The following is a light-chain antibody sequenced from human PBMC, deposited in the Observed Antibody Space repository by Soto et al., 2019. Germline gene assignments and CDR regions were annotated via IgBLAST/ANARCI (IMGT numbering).Light chain of an antibody. V-gene: IGKV1-5*03. CDR2: QAS. CDR3: QQYSSYPYT. CDR1: QSLSSR. J-gene: IGKJ2*01. Sequence: DIQMTQSPSTLPASVGDRVTITCRASQSLSSRLAWYQQKAGKGPRLLIYQASTFESGVPSRFSGSGSETEFSLTISSLQPDDFATYYCQQYSSYPYTFGQGTKVEIK.